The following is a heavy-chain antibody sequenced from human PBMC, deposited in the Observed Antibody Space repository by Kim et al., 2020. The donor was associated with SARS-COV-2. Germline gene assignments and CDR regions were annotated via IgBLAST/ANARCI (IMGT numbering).Heavy chain of an antibody. CDR3: ASTVTTTMVSYYYGMDV. J-gene: IGHJ6*02. CDR1: GGSISSSSYY. D-gene: IGHD4-4*01. CDR2: IYYSGST. V-gene: IGHV4-39*01. Sequence: SETLSLTCTVSGGSISSSSYYWGWIRQPPGKGLEWIGSIYYSGSTYYNPSLKSRVTISVDTSKNQFSLKLSSVTAADTAVYYCASTVTTTMVSYYYGMDVWRQGTTVTLSS.